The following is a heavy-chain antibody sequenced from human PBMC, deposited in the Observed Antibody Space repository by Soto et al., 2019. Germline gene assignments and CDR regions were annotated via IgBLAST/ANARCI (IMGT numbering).Heavy chain of an antibody. CDR2: ITFNAGST. D-gene: IGHD6-19*01. CDR1: EFTFKNFA. CDR3: AKRPTSGWSFPFSGDCDI. V-gene: IGHV3-23*01. Sequence: GGSLRLSCVASEFTFKNFAMSWVRQAPGKGLEWVSSITFNAGSTFYAGSVKGRFTISRDNSNNTLYLEMNNLRAEDTAVSFCAKRPTSGWSFPFSGDCDIRGKG. J-gene: IGHJ6*03.